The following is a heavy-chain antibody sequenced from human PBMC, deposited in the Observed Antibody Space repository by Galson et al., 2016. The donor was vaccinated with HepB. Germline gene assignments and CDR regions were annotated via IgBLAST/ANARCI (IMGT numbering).Heavy chain of an antibody. CDR1: GLTFSSFS. J-gene: IGHJ4*02. CDR2: IHSSSSTI. D-gene: IGHD1-26*01. Sequence: SLRLSCAASGLTFSSFSMNWVRQAPGKGLEWVSYIHSSSSTIYYADSVKGRFTISRDNARNSLYLQMNSLRAEDTAVYYCATYSGSYRLGYWGQGTLVTVSS. V-gene: IGHV3-48*01. CDR3: ATYSGSYRLGY.